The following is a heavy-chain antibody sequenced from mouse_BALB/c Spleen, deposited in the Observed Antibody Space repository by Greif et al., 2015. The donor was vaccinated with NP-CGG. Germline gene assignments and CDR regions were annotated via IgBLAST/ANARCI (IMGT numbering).Heavy chain of an antibody. Sequence: EVQLQQSGAELVKPGASVKLSCTASGFNIRDTYMHWVKQRPEQGLEWIGRIDPANGNTKYDSKFQGKATITADTSSNTAYLQLSSLTSEDTAVYYCARKLGRGLYFDYWGQGTTLTVSS. CDR2: IDPANGNT. D-gene: IGHD4-1*01. J-gene: IGHJ2*01. CDR1: GFNIRDTY. CDR3: ARKLGRGLYFDY. V-gene: IGHV14-3*02.